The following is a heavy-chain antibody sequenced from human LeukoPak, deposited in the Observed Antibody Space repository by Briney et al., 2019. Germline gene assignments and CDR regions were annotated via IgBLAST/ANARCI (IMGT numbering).Heavy chain of an antibody. CDR2: INPSGGST. CDR1: GGTFSSYA. CDR3: AVPDKEGDVYNLGY. V-gene: IGHV1-46*01. D-gene: IGHD5-24*01. J-gene: IGHJ4*02. Sequence: ASVKVSCKASGGTFSSYAISWVRQAPGQGLEWMGIINPSGGSTSYAQKFQGRVTMTRDMSTSTIYMELSSLRSEDTAVYYCAVPDKEGDVYNLGYWGQGTLVTVSS.